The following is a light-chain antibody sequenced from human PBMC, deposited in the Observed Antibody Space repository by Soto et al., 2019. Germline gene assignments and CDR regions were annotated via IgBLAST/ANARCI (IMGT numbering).Light chain of an antibody. CDR3: QQYNSYSWT. J-gene: IGKJ1*01. Sequence: DIQMTQSPSTLSASVGDRVTITCRASQSISSWLAWYQQKPGKAPNLLIYKASSFQSGVPTRFSGRGSGTKFTITISRLQPDDFATYYCQQYNSYSWTFGRGTKVEIK. CDR1: QSISSW. CDR2: KAS. V-gene: IGKV1-5*03.